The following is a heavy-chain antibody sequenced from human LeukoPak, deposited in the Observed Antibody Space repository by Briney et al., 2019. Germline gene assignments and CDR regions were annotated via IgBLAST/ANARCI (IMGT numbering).Heavy chain of an antibody. V-gene: IGHV3-23*01. D-gene: IGHD4-11*01. J-gene: IGHJ4*02. CDR2: ISGSGGST. CDR3: AKAYDYSRLV. CDR1: GFTVSINY. Sequence: GGSLRLSCAASGFTVSINYMSWVRQAPGKGLEWVSGISGSGGSTYYADSVKGRFSISRDNSKNTLHLQMNSLRAEDTAVYYCAKAYDYSRLVWGQGTLVTVSS.